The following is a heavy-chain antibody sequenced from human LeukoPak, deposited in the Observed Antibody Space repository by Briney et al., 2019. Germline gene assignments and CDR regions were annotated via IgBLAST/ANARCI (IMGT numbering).Heavy chain of an antibody. CDR3: ARISVRGVTKFDY. J-gene: IGHJ4*02. D-gene: IGHD3-10*01. V-gene: IGHV4-59*01. CDR2: IYYSGST. CDR1: GDSISSDY. Sequence: SETLSLTCNVSGDSISSDYWSWIRQPPGKGLEWIGHIYYSGSTNYNPSLKSRVTISVDASKNHFSLKVSSVTAADTAVYYCARISVRGVTKFDYWGQGTLVTVSS.